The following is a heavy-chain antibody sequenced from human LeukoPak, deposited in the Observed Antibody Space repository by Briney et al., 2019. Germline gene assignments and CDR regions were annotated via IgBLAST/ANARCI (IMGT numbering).Heavy chain of an antibody. V-gene: IGHV3-21*01. CDR1: GFTVSSNY. D-gene: IGHD5-12*01. CDR2: ISTSSSYI. CDR3: ARGTSGYDY. Sequence: PGGSLRLSCAASGFTVSSNYMSWVRQAPGKGLEWVSFISTSSSYIYYADSVKGRFTISRDNAKNSLYLQMNSLRAEDTAVYYCARGTSGYDYWGQGTLVTVSS. J-gene: IGHJ4*02.